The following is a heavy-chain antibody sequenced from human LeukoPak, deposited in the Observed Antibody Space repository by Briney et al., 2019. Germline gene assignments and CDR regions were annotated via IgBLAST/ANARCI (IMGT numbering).Heavy chain of an antibody. Sequence: GGSLRLSCPASGFNFNIYEMNWVRQAPGKGLPWISYISSSGSIILYADSVKGRFTISRDNAKNLVYLEMNSLRAEDTAVYYCARAGDCSGGSCYLHDAFDIWGQGTMVTVSS. CDR2: ISSSGSII. CDR1: GFNFNIYE. D-gene: IGHD2-15*01. J-gene: IGHJ3*02. V-gene: IGHV3-48*03. CDR3: ARAGDCSGGSCYLHDAFDI.